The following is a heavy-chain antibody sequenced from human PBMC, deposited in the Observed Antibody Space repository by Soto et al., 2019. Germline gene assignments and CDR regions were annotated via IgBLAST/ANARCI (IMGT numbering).Heavy chain of an antibody. D-gene: IGHD4-4*01. CDR1: GFSINTGGVG. CDR2: LYWIDGE. J-gene: IGHJ4*02. Sequence: QITLRESGPTLVKPTQTLTLSCTLSGFSINTGGVGVGWIRQPPGKAPEWLALLYWIDGEWYSTSLRYRLSCTKDASENRVVLTMTHLDPTDTGTYYCAKRRAISNKLFFDHWGQGALVTVSS. CDR3: AKRRAISNKLFFDH. V-gene: IGHV2-5*01.